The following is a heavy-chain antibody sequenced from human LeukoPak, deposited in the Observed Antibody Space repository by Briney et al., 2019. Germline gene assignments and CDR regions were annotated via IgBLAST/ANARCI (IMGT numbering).Heavy chain of an antibody. V-gene: IGHV4-38-2*01. J-gene: IGHJ6*04. CDR2: IYHSGST. D-gene: IGHD2-8*01. CDR3: ATSMRADAGPYYYYGMDV. Sequence: SETLSLTCAVSGYSISSGYYWGWIRPPPGKGLEWIGSIYHSGSTYYNPSLKSRVTISVDTSKNQFSLKLSSVTAADTAVYYCATSMRADAGPYYYYGMDVWGKGTTVTVSS. CDR1: GYSISSGYY.